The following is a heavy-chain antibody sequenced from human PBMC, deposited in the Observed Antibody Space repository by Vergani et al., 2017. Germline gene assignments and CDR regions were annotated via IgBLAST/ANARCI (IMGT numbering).Heavy chain of an antibody. V-gene: IGHV3-23*01. J-gene: IGHJ4*02. CDR2: IKNTGDSN. CDR1: GFTFSSHA. CDR3: GRGSDNYN. D-gene: IGHD5-24*01. Sequence: EVQLLQSEGAVVQPGRSLRLSCVASGFTFSSHAMRWVRQGHGKGLEWVSSIKNTGDSNHYADSVKGRFTISRDNSKNNLYLQMNSLRVENTAVYYCGRGSDNYNWGRGTLVTFSS.